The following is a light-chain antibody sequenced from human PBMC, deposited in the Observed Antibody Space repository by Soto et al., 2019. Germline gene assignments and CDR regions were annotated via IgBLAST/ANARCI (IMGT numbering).Light chain of an antibody. CDR2: MVS. Sequence: QSVLTQPASVSGSPGQSITISCTGTSSDVGNYNYVSWYQQYPGRVPKLLIYMVSNRPSGVSNRFSGSKSGNTASLTISGLQAEDEADYYCCSYAGWVFGGGTKLTVL. CDR3: CSYAGWV. J-gene: IGLJ3*02. CDR1: SSDVGNYNY. V-gene: IGLV2-23*02.